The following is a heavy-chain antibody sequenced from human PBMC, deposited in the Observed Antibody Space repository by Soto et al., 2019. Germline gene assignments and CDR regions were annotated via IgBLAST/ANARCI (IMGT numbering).Heavy chain of an antibody. D-gene: IGHD2-2*02. V-gene: IGHV1-58*01. CDR2: IVVGSGNT. J-gene: IGHJ6*02. CDR1: GFTFTSSA. CDR3: AAGRRVVVPAAISMYCGMDV. Sequence: ASVKVSCKASGFTFTSSAVQWVRQARGQRLEWIGWIVVGSGNTNYAQKFQERVTITTDMSTSTAYMELSSLRSEDTAVYYCAAGRRVVVPAAISMYCGMDVWGQGNTGTVSS.